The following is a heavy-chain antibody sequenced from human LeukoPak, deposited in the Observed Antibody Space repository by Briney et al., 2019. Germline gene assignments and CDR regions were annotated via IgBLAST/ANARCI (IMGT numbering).Heavy chain of an antibody. J-gene: IGHJ5*02. CDR2: ISTSGTNI. D-gene: IGHD6-19*01. CDR1: GFTFSSYS. Sequence: GGSLRLSCAASGFTFSSYSLNWVRQAPGKGLEWVSYISTSGTNIHYADSVKGRFTISRDIAKNSVYLQMNSLRVEDTAVYFCVRQAGVSWGQGTLVTVSS. V-gene: IGHV3-48*01. CDR3: VRQAGVS.